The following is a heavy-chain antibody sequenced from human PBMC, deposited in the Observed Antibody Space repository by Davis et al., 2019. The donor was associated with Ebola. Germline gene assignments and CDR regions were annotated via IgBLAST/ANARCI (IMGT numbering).Heavy chain of an antibody. Sequence: MPSETLSLTCTVSGGSIISSSSYWGWIRQPPRKGLEWIGSIYYSGITYYNPSLKSRVTISVDTSKNQFSLKLRSVTAADTAVYYCARGPSTGNSFSYWGQGTLVTVSS. CDR2: IYYSGIT. CDR1: GGSIISSSSY. J-gene: IGHJ4*02. D-gene: IGHD6-13*01. CDR3: ARGPSTGNSFSY. V-gene: IGHV4-39*01.